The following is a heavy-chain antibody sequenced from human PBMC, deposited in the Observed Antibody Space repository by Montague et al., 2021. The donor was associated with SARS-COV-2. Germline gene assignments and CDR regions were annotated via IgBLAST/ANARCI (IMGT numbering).Heavy chain of an antibody. CDR2: INNRGSV. Sequence: SETLSLTCAIYGGSFSGSYWTWIRQSPGKGLEWIGEINNRGSVNYSPSLKSRVTISVYTSRNQCSLKVTSVTAADTAVYYCAGGRWNIVIVPPVEYGMDVWGQGTTVTVSS. D-gene: IGHD2/OR15-2a*01. CDR1: GGSFSGSY. CDR3: AGGRWNIVIVPPVEYGMDV. J-gene: IGHJ6*02. V-gene: IGHV4-34*01.